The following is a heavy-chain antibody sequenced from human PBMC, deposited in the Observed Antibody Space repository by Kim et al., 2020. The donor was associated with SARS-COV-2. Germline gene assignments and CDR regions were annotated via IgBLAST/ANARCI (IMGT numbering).Heavy chain of an antibody. CDR1: GGSISSSNW. D-gene: IGHD3-16*01. CDR2: IFHSGST. V-gene: IGHV4-4*02. CDR3: ARDFWVFGRGAFDI. J-gene: IGHJ3*02. Sequence: SETLSLTCAVSGGSISSSNWWSWVRQPPGKGLEWIGEIFHSGSTNYNPSLKSRVTISVDKSKNQFSLKLSSVTAADTAVYYCARDFWVFGRGAFDIWGQGTMVTVSS.